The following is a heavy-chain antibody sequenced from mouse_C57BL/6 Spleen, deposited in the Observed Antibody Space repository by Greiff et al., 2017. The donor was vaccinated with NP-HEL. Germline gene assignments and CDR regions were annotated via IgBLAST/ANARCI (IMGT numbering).Heavy chain of an antibody. J-gene: IGHJ2*01. CDR3: ATSYYYGSSPFFDY. CDR1: GFTFSSYA. V-gene: IGHV5-4*03. D-gene: IGHD1-1*01. Sequence: EVKLMESGGGLVKPGGSLKLSCAASGFTFSSYAMSWVRQTPEKRLEWVATISDGGSYTYYPDNVKGRFTISRDNAKNNLYLQMSHLKSEDTAMYYCATSYYYGSSPFFDYWGQGTTLTVSS. CDR2: ISDGGSYT.